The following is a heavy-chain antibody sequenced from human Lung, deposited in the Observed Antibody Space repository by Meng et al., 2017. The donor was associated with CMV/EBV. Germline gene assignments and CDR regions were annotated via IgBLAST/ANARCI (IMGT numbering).Heavy chain of an antibody. CDR2: ICWNDDK. D-gene: IGHD3-9*01. V-gene: IGHV2-5*01. J-gene: IGHJ4*02. CDR3: AHSYGHDILSGYSPWSYYFDY. Sequence: SGVGVGWIRQPQGKALEWLALICWNDDKRYSTSLKSRLTITKDTSKNQVVLTMTNMDPVDTATYYCAHSYGHDILSGYSPWSYYFDYWGQGSLVTVSS. CDR1: SGVG.